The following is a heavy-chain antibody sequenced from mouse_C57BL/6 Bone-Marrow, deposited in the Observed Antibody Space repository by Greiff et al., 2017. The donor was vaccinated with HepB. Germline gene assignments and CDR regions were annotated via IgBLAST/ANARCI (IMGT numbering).Heavy chain of an antibody. J-gene: IGHJ3*01. CDR2: ISYSGST. V-gene: IGHV3-1*01. CDR1: GYSITSGYD. CDR3: ARGRAWFAY. Sequence: VQLKESGPGMVKPSQSLSLTCTVPGYSITSGYDWHWIRHFPGNKLEWMGYISYSGSTNYNPSLKSRISITHDTSKNHFFLKLNSVTTEDTATYYCARGRAWFAYWGQGTLVTVSA.